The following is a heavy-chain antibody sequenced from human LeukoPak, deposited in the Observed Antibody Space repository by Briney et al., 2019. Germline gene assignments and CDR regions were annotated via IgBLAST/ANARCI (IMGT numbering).Heavy chain of an antibody. J-gene: IGHJ4*01. V-gene: IGHV3-21*01. CDR1: GFTFSSYS. CDR2: TSSSSSYI. Sequence: GGSLRLSCAASGFTFSSYSMNWVRQAPGKGLEWVSSTSSSSSYIYYADSVKGRFTISRDNAKNSLYLQMNSLRAEDTAVYYCARFDDYYDSSGYSLWGPGTLVTVSS. D-gene: IGHD3-22*01. CDR3: ARFDDYYDSSGYSL.